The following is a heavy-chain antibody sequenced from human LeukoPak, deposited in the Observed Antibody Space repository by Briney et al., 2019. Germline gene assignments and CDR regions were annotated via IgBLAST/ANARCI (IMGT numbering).Heavy chain of an antibody. V-gene: IGHV4-39*01. D-gene: IGHD5-24*01. CDR3: MRHEEEDGYNAKPIDF. Sequence: SETLSLTCTVSGVSISSSNNFWGWIRQPPGKGLEWIGAIHYSGTIYYIPSLKSRVTISLDTSKNQVSLILNSVTAADTAVYYCMRHEEEDGYNAKPIDFWVQGTLVTVSS. CDR2: IHYSGTI. CDR1: GVSISSSNNF. J-gene: IGHJ4*02.